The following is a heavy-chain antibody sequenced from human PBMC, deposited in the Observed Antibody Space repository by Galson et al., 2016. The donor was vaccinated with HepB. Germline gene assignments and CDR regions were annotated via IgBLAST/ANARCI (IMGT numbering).Heavy chain of an antibody. CDR1: GASISSGVHY. D-gene: IGHD2/OR15-2a*01. V-gene: IGHV4-61*02. CDR3: ARGIVHFDY. CDR2: IYTIDTT. Sequence: TLSLTCTVSGASISSGVHYWSWIRQPAGKGLEWIGRIYTIDTTTYNPSLESRVTMSVDTSKNQFSLRLTSVAAADTAVYYCARGIVHFDYWGQGALVTVSS. J-gene: IGHJ4*02.